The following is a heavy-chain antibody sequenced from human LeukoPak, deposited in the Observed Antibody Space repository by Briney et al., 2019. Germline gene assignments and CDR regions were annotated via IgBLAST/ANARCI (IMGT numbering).Heavy chain of an antibody. J-gene: IGHJ4*02. Sequence: GASVKVSCKASGYTFTSYYMHWVRQAPGQGLEWMGWINPNSGGTNYAQKFQGRVTMTRDTSISTAYMELSRLRSDDTAVYYCARGDSSSWYALFDYWGQGTLVTVSS. V-gene: IGHV1-2*02. CDR2: INPNSGGT. CDR3: ARGDSSSWYALFDY. D-gene: IGHD6-13*01. CDR1: GYTFTSYY.